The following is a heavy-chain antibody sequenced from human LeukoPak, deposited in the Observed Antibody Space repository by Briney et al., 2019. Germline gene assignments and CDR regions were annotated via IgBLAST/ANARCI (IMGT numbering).Heavy chain of an antibody. CDR1: GGSISSYY. Sequence: SETLSLTCNVSGGSISSYYWSWIRQPAGKGLEWIGRIYTSGSTNYTPSLKSRVTMSVDTSKNQFSLKLSSVTAADTAVYYCARDLIDYGDYDRPSNWFDPWGQGTLVTVPS. J-gene: IGHJ5*02. CDR3: ARDLIDYGDYDRPSNWFDP. CDR2: IYTSGST. D-gene: IGHD4-17*01. V-gene: IGHV4-4*07.